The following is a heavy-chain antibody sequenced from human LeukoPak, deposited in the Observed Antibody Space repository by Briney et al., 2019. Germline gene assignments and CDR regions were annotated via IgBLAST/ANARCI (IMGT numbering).Heavy chain of an antibody. J-gene: IGHJ5*02. V-gene: IGHV3-30*18. Sequence: GRSLRLSCAASGFTFSSYGMHWVRQAPGKGLEWVAVISYDGSNKYYADSVKGRFTISRDNSKNTLYLQMNSLRAEDTAVYYCANDRAGSHPYDTSGLTPSDHWGQGTLVTVSS. CDR1: GFTFSSYG. CDR3: ANDRAGSHPYDTSGLTPSDH. CDR2: ISYDGSNK. D-gene: IGHD3-22*01.